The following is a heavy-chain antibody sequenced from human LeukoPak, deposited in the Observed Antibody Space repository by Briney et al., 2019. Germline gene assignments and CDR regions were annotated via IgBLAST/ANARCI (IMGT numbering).Heavy chain of an antibody. CDR3: ARGLVVGAPVDY. CDR1: GFTFGSYA. J-gene: IGHJ4*02. V-gene: IGHV3-64*01. CDR2: ISSNGGST. D-gene: IGHD1-26*01. Sequence: GGSLRLSCAASGFTFGSYAMHWVRQAPGKGLEYVSAISSNGGSTYYANSVKGRFTISRDNSKNTLYLQMGSLRAEDMAVYYCARGLVVGAPVDYWGQGTLVTVSS.